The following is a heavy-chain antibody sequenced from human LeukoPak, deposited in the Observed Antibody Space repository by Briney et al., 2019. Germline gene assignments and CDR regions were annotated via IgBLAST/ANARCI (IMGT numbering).Heavy chain of an antibody. CDR2: ISSNGGST. CDR3: VKGSVMVGTTIRGFDY. Sequence: GGALRLSCSASGFTFSRYAMHWVRQAPGKGLKYVSAISSNGGSTYYADSVKGGFNISRDNSKNTLYLQMSSLRAEETAVYYCVKGSVMVGTTIRGFDYWGQGTLVTVSS. V-gene: IGHV3-64D*06. CDR1: GFTFSRYA. D-gene: IGHD2-21*02. J-gene: IGHJ4*02.